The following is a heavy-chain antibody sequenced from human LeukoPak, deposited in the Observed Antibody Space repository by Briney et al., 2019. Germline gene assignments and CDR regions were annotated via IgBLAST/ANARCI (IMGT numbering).Heavy chain of an antibody. V-gene: IGHV3-64*01. Sequence: GGSLRLSCAASGFTLSSYAMHWVRQAPGKGLEYVSAISRNGGTTYYANSVKGRFTISRDNSKNTLYLQMNSLRAEDTAVYYCARDWGYYYDSSGYADAFDIWGQGTMVTASS. D-gene: IGHD3-22*01. CDR2: ISRNGGTT. CDR3: ARDWGYYYDSSGYADAFDI. CDR1: GFTLSSYA. J-gene: IGHJ3*02.